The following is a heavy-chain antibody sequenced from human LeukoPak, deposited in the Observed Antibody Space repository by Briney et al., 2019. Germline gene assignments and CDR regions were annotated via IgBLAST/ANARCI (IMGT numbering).Heavy chain of an antibody. CDR3: ARDAPYYDTGASAFDI. Sequence: ASVKVSCKASGGTFSSYAINWVRQATGQGLEWMGWMNPNSGNTGYAQKFQGRVTMTRNTSISTAYMELSSLRSEDTAVYYCARDAPYYDTGASAFDIWGQGTMVTVSS. V-gene: IGHV1-8*02. D-gene: IGHD3-22*01. CDR2: MNPNSGNT. J-gene: IGHJ3*02. CDR1: GGTFSSYA.